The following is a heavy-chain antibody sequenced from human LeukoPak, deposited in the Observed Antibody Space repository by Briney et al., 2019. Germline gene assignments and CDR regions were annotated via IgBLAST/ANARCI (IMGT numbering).Heavy chain of an antibody. J-gene: IGHJ4*02. V-gene: IGHV3-64*01. CDR2: ISSNGGST. Sequence: PGGSLRLSCAASGFTFSSYAVHRVRQAPGKGREYVSAISSNGGSTYYANSVKGRFTISRDNSKNTLYLQMGSLRAEDMAVYYCARSVARSPSHSDYWGQGTLVTVSS. CDR1: GFTFSSYA. D-gene: IGHD2-15*01. CDR3: ARSVARSPSHSDY.